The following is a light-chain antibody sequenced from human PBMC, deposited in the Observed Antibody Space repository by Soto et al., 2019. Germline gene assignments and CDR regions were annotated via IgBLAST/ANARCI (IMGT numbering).Light chain of an antibody. J-gene: IGKJ1*01. CDR3: PQLNSYPRT. Sequence: DIQLTQSPSFLSASVGDRVTITCRASQGIVSYLAWYQQKPGKAPILLIYPASTLQSGVPSRFSGSGSGTEFTLTISSLQPEDFAAYYCPQLNSYPRTFGQGTKVEIK. V-gene: IGKV1-9*01. CDR2: PAS. CDR1: QGIVSY.